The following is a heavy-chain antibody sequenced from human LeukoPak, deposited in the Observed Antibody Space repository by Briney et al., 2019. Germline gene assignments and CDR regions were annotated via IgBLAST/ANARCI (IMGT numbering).Heavy chain of an antibody. CDR1: GYTLTELS. J-gene: IGHJ6*02. Sequence: ASVKVSCKVSGYTLTELSMHWVRQTPGKGLEWMGGFDPEDGETIYAQKFQGRVTMTEDTSTDTAYMELSSLRSEDTAVYYCARGFGQRGSDYYYGMDVWGQGTTVTVSS. D-gene: IGHD3-10*01. CDR3: ARGFGQRGSDYYYGMDV. V-gene: IGHV1-24*01. CDR2: FDPEDGET.